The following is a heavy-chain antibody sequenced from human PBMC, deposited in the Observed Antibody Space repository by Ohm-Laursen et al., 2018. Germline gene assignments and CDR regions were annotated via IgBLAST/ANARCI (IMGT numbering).Heavy chain of an antibody. J-gene: IGHJ4*02. CDR3: AKLDCSGGSCYHY. CDR2: INPSGGST. Sequence: SVKVSCKASGYTFTSYYMHWVRQAPGQGLEWMGIINPSGGSTSYAQKFQGRVTMTRDTSTSTVYMELSSLRSEDTAVYYCAKLDCSGGSCYHYWGQGTLVTVSS. D-gene: IGHD2-15*01. CDR1: GYTFTSYY. V-gene: IGHV1-46*01.